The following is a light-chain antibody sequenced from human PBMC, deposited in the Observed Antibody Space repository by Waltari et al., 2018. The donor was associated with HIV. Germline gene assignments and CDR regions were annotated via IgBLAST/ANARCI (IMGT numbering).Light chain of an antibody. CDR1: SSDVGGYNY. Sequence: QSALTQPASVSGSPGQSITISCTGTSSDVGGYNYVSWYQQHPEKAPKLKIYEVSNRPSGVSNRFSGSKSGNTASLTISGLQAEDEADYYCSSYTSSSTLVFGGGTELTVL. J-gene: IGLJ2*01. CDR2: EVS. V-gene: IGLV2-14*01. CDR3: SSYTSSSTLV.